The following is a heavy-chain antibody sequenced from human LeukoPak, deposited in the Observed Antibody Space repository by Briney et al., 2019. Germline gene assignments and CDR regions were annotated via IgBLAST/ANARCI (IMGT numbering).Heavy chain of an antibody. D-gene: IGHD3-22*01. CDR3: ARKLYDSSRYGQTYYFDN. J-gene: IGHJ4*02. CDR1: RFTFSSYA. Sequence: PGGSLRLSCAASRFTFSSYAMHWVRQAPGKGLEWVAVISYDASNKYYADSVKGRFTISRDNSKNTVYLQMNSLRSDDTAVYYCARKLYDSSRYGQTYYFDNWGQGTLVTVSS. V-gene: IGHV3-30*04. CDR2: ISYDASNK.